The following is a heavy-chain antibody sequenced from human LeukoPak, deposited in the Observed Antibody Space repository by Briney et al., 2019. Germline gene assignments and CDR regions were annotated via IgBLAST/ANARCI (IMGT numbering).Heavy chain of an antibody. V-gene: IGHV1-2*02. CDR3: ARGGYGSGSYYDS. CDR1: GYTFTGYY. Sequence: ASVKVSCKASGYTFTGYYMHWVRQAPGQGLEWMGWINPNSGGTNYAQKFQGRVTMTRDTSTSTAYMELSSLRSEDTAVYYCARGGYGSGSYYDSWGQGTLVTVSS. J-gene: IGHJ4*02. D-gene: IGHD3-10*01. CDR2: INPNSGGT.